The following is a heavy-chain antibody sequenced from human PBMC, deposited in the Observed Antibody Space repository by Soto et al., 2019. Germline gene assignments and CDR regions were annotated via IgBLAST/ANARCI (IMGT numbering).Heavy chain of an antibody. Sequence: GGSLRLSCAASGFTFTHYRIHWVRQAPGKGLVWVSRVNSDGSSTNYADAVKGRFTISRDNSKNMAYLQMNNLTVEDTGVYYCAKAGDWNYVYDFWGQGTLVTVSS. CDR1: GFTFTHYR. CDR3: AKAGDWNYVYDF. J-gene: IGHJ4*02. D-gene: IGHD1-7*01. CDR2: VNSDGSST. V-gene: IGHV3-74*01.